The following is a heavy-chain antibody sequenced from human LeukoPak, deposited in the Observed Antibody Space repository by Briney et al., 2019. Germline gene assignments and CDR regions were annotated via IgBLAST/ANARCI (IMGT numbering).Heavy chain of an antibody. CDR2: ISAGNGNT. Sequence: WASVKVSCKASGYTFAGYAIFWVRQAPGQRLEWMGWISAGNGNTRYSQKFHDRLTISRDTPASTVYMELSSLRSEDTAIYYCARDRGNYLLPYWGQGTLVTVSS. D-gene: IGHD1-26*01. V-gene: IGHV1-3*01. J-gene: IGHJ4*02. CDR3: ARDRGNYLLPY. CDR1: GYTFAGYA.